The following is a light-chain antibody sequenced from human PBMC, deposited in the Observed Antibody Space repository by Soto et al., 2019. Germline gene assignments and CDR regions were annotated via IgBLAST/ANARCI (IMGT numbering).Light chain of an antibody. CDR3: QQYGSSPPYT. Sequence: EIVLTQSPGTLSLSPGERATLSCRASQSVSSRYLAWYQQKPGQAPSLLIYGASSRATGIPDMFSGSGSGTDFTLTISRLEPEDFAVYYCQQYGSSPPYTFGQGTKLEIK. V-gene: IGKV3-20*01. J-gene: IGKJ2*01. CDR2: GAS. CDR1: QSVSSRY.